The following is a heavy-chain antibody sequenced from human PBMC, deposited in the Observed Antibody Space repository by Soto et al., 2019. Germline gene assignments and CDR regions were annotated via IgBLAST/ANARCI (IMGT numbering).Heavy chain of an antibody. V-gene: IGHV3-23*01. CDR1: GFTFNDCA. D-gene: IGHD3-3*01. CDR3: AKSRPRATIFGVVINGFDY. J-gene: IGHJ4*02. CDR2: ISGSGYDI. Sequence: EVQVLESGGGLVQPGGSLRLSCAASGFTFNDCAMSWVRQAPGKGLEWVSSISGSGYDIYYADSVKGRFTISRDNRKNLVYLQLENLREEDTAVYFCAKSRPRATIFGVVINGFDYWGQGTLVTVSS.